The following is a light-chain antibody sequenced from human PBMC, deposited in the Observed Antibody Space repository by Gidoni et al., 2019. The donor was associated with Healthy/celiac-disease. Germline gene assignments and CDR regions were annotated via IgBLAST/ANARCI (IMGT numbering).Light chain of an antibody. CDR2: GKN. CDR3: NSRDSSGNHRGVV. Sequence: SSELTQDPAVSVALGQTVRITCQGARLRSYYASWYQQKPGPAPVLVIYGKNNRPSGIPDRFSGSSSGNTASLTITGAQAEDEADYYCNSRDSSGNHRGVVFGGGTKLTVL. J-gene: IGLJ2*01. CDR1: RLRSYY. V-gene: IGLV3-19*01.